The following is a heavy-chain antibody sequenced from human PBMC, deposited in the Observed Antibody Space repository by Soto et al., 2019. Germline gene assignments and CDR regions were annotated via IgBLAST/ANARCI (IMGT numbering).Heavy chain of an antibody. CDR1: GFTFSSYS. V-gene: IGHV3-48*01. CDR2: ISISSTTK. J-gene: IGHJ5*02. CDR3: ARDGCSGSNCLNWFDP. Sequence: EVQLVESGGGLVQPGGSLRLSCAASGFTFSSYSMNWVRQAPGKGREWVSYISISSTTKYYADSVKGRFTISRDNAKNSLYLQMNSLRAEDTAVYYCARDGCSGSNCLNWFDPWGQGTLVTVSS. D-gene: IGHD2-15*01.